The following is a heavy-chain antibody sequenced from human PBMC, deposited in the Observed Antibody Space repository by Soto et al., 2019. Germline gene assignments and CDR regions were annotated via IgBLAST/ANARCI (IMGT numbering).Heavy chain of an antibody. J-gene: IGHJ6*02. D-gene: IGHD3-16*01. CDR3: ASNYAYAEGYYWYGIDV. CDR2: ISSYGSDT. Sequence: SLRLSCAASGFTFIRYWMHWVRQAPGKGLVWVSRISSYGSDTHYADSVKGRFTISRDNAKNTLYLQMNSLRADDTAVYYCASNYAYAEGYYWYGIDVWGQGTTVTVSS. V-gene: IGHV3-74*01. CDR1: GFTFIRYW.